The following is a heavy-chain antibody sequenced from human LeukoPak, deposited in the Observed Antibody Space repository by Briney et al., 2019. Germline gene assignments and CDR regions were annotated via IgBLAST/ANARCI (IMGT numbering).Heavy chain of an antibody. J-gene: IGHJ4*02. D-gene: IGHD3/OR15-3a*01. CDR3: ARTGNFGY. CDR1: GFTYDDYA. Sequence: GGSLRLSCAASGFTYDDYAMHWVRQAPGRGLEWVSLITGDGGSTYYADSVKGRFTISRDNSKNSLYLQMNSLRTEDTAFYYCARTGNFGYWGQGTLVTVSS. CDR2: ITGDGGST. V-gene: IGHV3-43*02.